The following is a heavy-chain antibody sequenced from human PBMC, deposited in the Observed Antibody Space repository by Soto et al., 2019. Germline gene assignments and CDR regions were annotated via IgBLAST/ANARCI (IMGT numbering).Heavy chain of an antibody. V-gene: IGHV2-5*01. CDR3: ARRPKRKQLVAGWFDP. D-gene: IGHD6-13*01. Sequence: SGPTLVNPTQTLTLTCTFSGFSLSTSGVGVGWIRQPPGKALEWLALIYWNDDKRYSPSLKSRLTITKDTSKNQVVLTMTNMDPVDTATYYCARRPKRKQLVAGWFDPWGQGTLVTVSS. CDR2: IYWNDDK. CDR1: GFSLSTSGVG. J-gene: IGHJ5*02.